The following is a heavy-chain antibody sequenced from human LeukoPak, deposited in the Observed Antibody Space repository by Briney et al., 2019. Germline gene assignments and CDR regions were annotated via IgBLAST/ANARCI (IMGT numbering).Heavy chain of an antibody. CDR1: GFTFGSYG. CDR3: ARTSHYVDIAATIPYGIYYFDY. J-gene: IGHJ4*02. Sequence: PGGSLRLSCAASGFTFGSYGMSWVRQAPGKGLEWVSAISGSGGSTYYADSVKGRFTISRDNSKNTLYLQMNSLRAEDTAVYYCARTSHYVDIAATIPYGIYYFDYWGQGTLVTVSS. CDR2: ISGSGGST. D-gene: IGHD5-12*01. V-gene: IGHV3-23*01.